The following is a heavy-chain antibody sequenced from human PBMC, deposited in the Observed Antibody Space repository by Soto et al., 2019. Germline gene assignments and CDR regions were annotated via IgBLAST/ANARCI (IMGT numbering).Heavy chain of an antibody. D-gene: IGHD6-6*01. V-gene: IGHV1-2*02. CDR2: IHPNTGRT. CDR1: GYSFTTYY. Sequence: QVQMVQSGAEVKNPGASVKVSCKASGYSFTTYYIHWVRQAPGQGLEWMGFIHPNTGRTKYAQKFQGRVPMTSYTSIKTAYIELSRLTSDDAAMYYCARIEGSASSAGDWGQGTLVSVS. CDR3: ARIEGSASSAGD. J-gene: IGHJ4*02.